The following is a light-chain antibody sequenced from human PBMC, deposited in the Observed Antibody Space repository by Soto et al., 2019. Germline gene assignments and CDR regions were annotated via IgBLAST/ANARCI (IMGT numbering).Light chain of an antibody. CDR1: QSVSSSY. V-gene: IGKV3-20*01. Sequence: EIVLTQSPGTLSLSPGERATLSCRASQSVSSSYLAWYQQKPGQAPRLLIYGASSSATGIPDRISGRGSGNVFPLTISILDHEDFAVYYCQHYGSSPYTFGQGTKLEIK. CDR2: GAS. J-gene: IGKJ2*01. CDR3: QHYGSSPYT.